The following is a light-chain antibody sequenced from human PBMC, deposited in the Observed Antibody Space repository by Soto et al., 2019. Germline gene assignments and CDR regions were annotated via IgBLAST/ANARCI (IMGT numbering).Light chain of an antibody. J-gene: IGLJ7*01. CDR3: AAWDDSLDAAV. Sequence: QSVLTQPPSAPGTPGQSVIFSCSGSKSNIGINPVTWYQQLPGRAPKLVLYADNERPSGVPYRFSGSKSGTSASLAISGLQSEDEADYYCAAWDDSLDAAVFGGGTQLTVL. CDR2: ADN. V-gene: IGLV1-44*01. CDR1: KSNIGINP.